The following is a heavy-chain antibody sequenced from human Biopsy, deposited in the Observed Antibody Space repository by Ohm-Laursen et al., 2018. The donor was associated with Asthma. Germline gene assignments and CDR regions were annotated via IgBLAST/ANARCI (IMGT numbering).Heavy chain of an antibody. D-gene: IGHD6-19*01. Sequence: SLRLSCAASGFVFRSHAMHWVRQAPGKGLEWVAVISYDGSSIYYADSVEGRFTISRDNSKNTLSLQMNSLTADDTAVYYCAREGVAGTHIEDWGQGTLVTVSS. CDR2: ISYDGSSI. CDR1: GFVFRSHA. CDR3: AREGVAGTHIED. J-gene: IGHJ4*02. V-gene: IGHV3-30-3*01.